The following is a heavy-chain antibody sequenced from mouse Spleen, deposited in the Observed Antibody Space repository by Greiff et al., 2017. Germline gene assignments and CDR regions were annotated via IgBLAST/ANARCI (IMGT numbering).Heavy chain of an antibody. V-gene: IGHV2-5*01. CDR2: IWGGGST. CDR3: AKEAQAHDAMDY. J-gene: IGHJ4*01. Sequence: QVQLQQSGPGLVQPSQSLSITCTVSGFSLTSYGVHWVRQSPGKGLEWLGVIWGGGSTDYNAAFMSRLSITKDNSKSQVFFKMNSLQADDTAIYYCAKEAQAHDAMDYWGQGTSVTVSS. CDR1: GFSLTSYG. D-gene: IGHD3-2*02.